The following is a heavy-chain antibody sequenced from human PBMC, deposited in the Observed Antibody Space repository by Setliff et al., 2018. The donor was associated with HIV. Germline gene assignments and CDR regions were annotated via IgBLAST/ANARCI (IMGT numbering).Heavy chain of an antibody. V-gene: IGHV1-18*01. Sequence: ASVKVSCKASGYIFTSYAISWVRQAPGQGLEWMGWITTYKGNTNYAQKFQGRVTMTTDTSTRTVYMDLRSLRSDDTAVYYCMRDPSGYDASGYYPLRWYFDLWGRGTLVTVTS. D-gene: IGHD3-22*01. CDR3: MRDPSGYDASGYYPLRWYFDL. CDR1: GYIFTSYA. J-gene: IGHJ2*01. CDR2: ITTYKGNT.